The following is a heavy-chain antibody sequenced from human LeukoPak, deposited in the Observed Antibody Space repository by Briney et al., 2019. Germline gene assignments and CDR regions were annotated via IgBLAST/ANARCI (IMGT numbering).Heavy chain of an antibody. J-gene: IGHJ6*03. CDR1: GGSISSYY. CDR2: IYTSGST. V-gene: IGHV4-4*07. CDR3: ARERSVNYYYYYMDV. Sequence: SETLSLTCTVSGGSISSYYWSWIRQPAGKGLEWIGRIYTSGSTNYNPSLKSRVTMSVDTSKNQFSLKLRSVTAADTAVYYCARERSVNYYYYYMDVWGKGTTVTVSS. D-gene: IGHD4-17*01.